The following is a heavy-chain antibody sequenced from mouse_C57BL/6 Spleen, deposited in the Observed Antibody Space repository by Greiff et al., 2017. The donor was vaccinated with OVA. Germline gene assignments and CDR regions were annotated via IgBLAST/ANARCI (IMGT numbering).Heavy chain of an antibody. J-gene: IGHJ4*01. CDR2: IYPGDGDT. Sequence: VQLQQSGAELVKPGASVKISCKASGYAFSSYWMNWVKQRPGKGLEWIGQIYPGDGDTNYNGKFKGKATLTADKSSSTAYMQLSSLTSEDSAVYFCARFGYYYGSSLYAMDYWGQGTSVTVSS. CDR1: GYAFSSYW. V-gene: IGHV1-80*01. CDR3: ARFGYYYGSSLYAMDY. D-gene: IGHD1-1*01.